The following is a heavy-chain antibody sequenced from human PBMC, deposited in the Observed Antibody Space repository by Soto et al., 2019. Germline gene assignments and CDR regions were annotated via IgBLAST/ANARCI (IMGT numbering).Heavy chain of an antibody. D-gene: IGHD2-2*01. CDR1: GDSIDDYY. V-gene: IGHV4-59*01. CDR2: IYYSGNT. J-gene: IGHJ5*02. Sequence: SETLSLTCTVSGDSIDDYYWNWIRQPPGKGLEWIGFIYYSGNTNYNPSLKSRVTISVDRSRNQFSLKLNSLTAADTAVYYCARAPEGLRVAFDPWGQGTLVTVSS. CDR3: ARAPEGLRVAFDP.